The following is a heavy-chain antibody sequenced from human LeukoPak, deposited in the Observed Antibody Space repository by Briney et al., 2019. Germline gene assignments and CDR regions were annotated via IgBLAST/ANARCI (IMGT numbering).Heavy chain of an antibody. V-gene: IGHV4-59*08. J-gene: IGHJ5*02. CDR3: ARQQCNGGSCYSRAIWFDP. Sequence: SETLSLTCTVSGDSVNSYYWSWIRQPPGKRLEWIGCINYSESATYNPSLKSRVTISLDTSKTQFSLKLSSVTAADTAVYYCARQQCNGGSCYSRAIWFDPWGQGTLVTVSS. CDR1: GDSVNSYY. D-gene: IGHD2-15*01. CDR2: INYSESA.